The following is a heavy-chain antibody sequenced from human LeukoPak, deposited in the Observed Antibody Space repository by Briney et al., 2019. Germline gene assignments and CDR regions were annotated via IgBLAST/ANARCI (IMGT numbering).Heavy chain of an antibody. V-gene: IGHV3-23*01. J-gene: IGHJ4*02. CDR3: ARSAAAGTGAFDY. D-gene: IGHD6-13*01. CDR2: ISATGVDK. CDR1: GFIFSDYV. Sequence: GGSLRLSCAASGFIFSDYVMNWVRQAPGKGLEWVSSISATGVDKYYADSVKGRFTISRDNSKNMIYLEMSSLKAEDTAVYYCARSAAAGTGAFDYWGQGTLVTVSS.